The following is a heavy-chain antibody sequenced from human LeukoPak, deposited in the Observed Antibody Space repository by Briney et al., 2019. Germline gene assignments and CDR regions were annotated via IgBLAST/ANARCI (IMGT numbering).Heavy chain of an antibody. Sequence: SGTLSLTCTVSGGSISSYYWSWIRQPPGKGLEWIGYIYYSGSTNYNPSLKSRVTISVDTSKNQFPLKLSSVTAADTAVYYCARMDYGGNFDYWGQGTLVTVSS. J-gene: IGHJ4*02. CDR2: IYYSGST. D-gene: IGHD4-23*01. V-gene: IGHV4-59*08. CDR1: GGSISSYY. CDR3: ARMDYGGNFDY.